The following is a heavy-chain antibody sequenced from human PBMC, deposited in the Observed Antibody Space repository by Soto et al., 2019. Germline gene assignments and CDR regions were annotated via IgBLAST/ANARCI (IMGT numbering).Heavy chain of an antibody. D-gene: IGHD4-17*01. J-gene: IGHJ5*02. Sequence: SETLSLTCTVSGGSISSSSYYWGWIRQPPGKGLEWIGSIYYSGSTYYNPSLKSRVTISVDTSKNQFSLKLSSVTAADTAVYYCARHADDYGDYVQSDPWGQGTLVTVSS. CDR3: ARHADDYGDYVQSDP. V-gene: IGHV4-39*01. CDR2: IYYSGST. CDR1: GGSISSSSYY.